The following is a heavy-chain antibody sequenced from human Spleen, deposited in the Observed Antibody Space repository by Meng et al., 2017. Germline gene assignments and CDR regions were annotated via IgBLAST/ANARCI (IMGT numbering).Heavy chain of an antibody. V-gene: IGHV3-23*01. CDR2: LSGGGFTT. J-gene: IGHJ4*02. CDR1: GFTFSNYW. D-gene: IGHD3-16*01. Sequence: GESLKISCAVSGFTFSNYWMSWVRQAPGKGLEWVSALSGGGFTTYYADSVKGRFTISRHNYKNTLYLQMNNLRAEDTALYYCAKYSYGLGDYLHYWGQGALVTVSS. CDR3: AKYSYGLGDYLHY.